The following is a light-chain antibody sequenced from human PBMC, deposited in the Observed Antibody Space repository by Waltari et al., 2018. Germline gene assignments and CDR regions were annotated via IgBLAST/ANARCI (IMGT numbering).Light chain of an antibody. CDR3: QSFDSTNPWV. CDR2: EDK. J-gene: IGLJ3*02. Sequence: NCMLTQHQSASESPGKTLTLSSTPSCGSIGTGYLQLDQQRPGSAPTTMIYEDKKRPSGFPDRFSGSIDSSSNSASLTISGLKTEDEADYYCQSFDSTNPWVFGGGTKLTVL. CDR1: CGSIGTGY. V-gene: IGLV6-57*03.